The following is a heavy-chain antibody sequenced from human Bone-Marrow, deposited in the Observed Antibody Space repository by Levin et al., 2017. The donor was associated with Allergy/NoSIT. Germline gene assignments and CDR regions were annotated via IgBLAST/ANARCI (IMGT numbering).Heavy chain of an antibody. J-gene: IGHJ5*02. D-gene: IGHD2-15*01. CDR1: GYSFTSYW. V-gene: IGHV5-51*01. CDR2: IYPGDSDT. Sequence: PGGSLRLSCKGSGYSFTSYWIGWVRQMPGKGLEWMGIIYPGDSDTRYSPSFQGQVTISADKSISTAYLQWSSLKASDTAMYYCARGEYCSGGSCYDGWFDPWGQGTLVTVSS. CDR3: ARGEYCSGGSCYDGWFDP.